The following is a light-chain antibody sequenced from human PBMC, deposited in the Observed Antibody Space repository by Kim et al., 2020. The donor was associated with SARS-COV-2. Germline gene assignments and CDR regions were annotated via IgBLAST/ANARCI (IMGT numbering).Light chain of an antibody. CDR3: QAWDTSTVV. CDR2: QDD. CDR1: KLGDKY. J-gene: IGLJ2*01. V-gene: IGLV3-1*01. Sequence: SLSPGQTASITCSGDKLGDKYASWYQQRPGQSPLLVIYQDDKRPSGIPERFSGSNSGNTATLTISGTQTPDEADYYCQAWDTSTVVFGGGTQLTVL.